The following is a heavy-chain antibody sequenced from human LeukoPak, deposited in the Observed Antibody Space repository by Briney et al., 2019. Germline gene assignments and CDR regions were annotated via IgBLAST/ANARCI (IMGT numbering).Heavy chain of an antibody. CDR1: GFTFSNYA. CDR2: ISYDGSNK. V-gene: IGHV3-30-3*01. D-gene: IGHD6-13*01. J-gene: IGHJ4*02. CDR3: ASRDQAAAGTDY. Sequence: GGSLRLSCAASGFTFSNYAILWVRQAPGKGLEWVAVISYDGSNKYYADSVKGRFTISRDNSKNTLYLQMNSLRAEDTAVYYCASRDQAAAGTDYWGQGTLVTVSS.